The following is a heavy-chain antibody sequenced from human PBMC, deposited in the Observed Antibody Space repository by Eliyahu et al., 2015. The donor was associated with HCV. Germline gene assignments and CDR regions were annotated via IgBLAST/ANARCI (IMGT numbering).Heavy chain of an antibody. CDR1: GFSLSTSGVG. CDR3: AHISALVVFRYFAGAFDI. Sequence: QITLKESGPTLVKPTQTLTLTCTFSGFSLSTSGVGVGWIRQPPGKALEWLALIYWDDXXRYSPSLKSRLTITKDTSKNQVVLTMTNMDPVDTATYYCAHISALVVFRYFAGAFDIWGQGTMVTVSS. CDR2: IYWDDXX. J-gene: IGHJ3*02. V-gene: IGHV2-5*02. D-gene: IGHD3-9*01.